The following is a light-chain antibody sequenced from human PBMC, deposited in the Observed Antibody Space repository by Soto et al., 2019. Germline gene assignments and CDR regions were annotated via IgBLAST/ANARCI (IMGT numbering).Light chain of an antibody. Sequence: SQSVSGWLAWYQQKEGKAPKLLMYDASTLESGVPPRFSGSRSGTDAALTIRLLHSADWGCYFRLSLPPSFLAPFARGTKVDIK. CDR2: DAS. CDR3: LSLPPSFLAP. V-gene: IGKV1-5*01. CDR1: QSVSGW. J-gene: IGKJ1*01.